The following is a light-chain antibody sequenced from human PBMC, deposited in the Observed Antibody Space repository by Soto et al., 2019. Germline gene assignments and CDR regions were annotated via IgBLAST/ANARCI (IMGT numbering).Light chain of an antibody. V-gene: IGKV3-20*01. Sequence: EIVLTQSPGTLSLSPGERATLSCRASQSVSSSYLAWYQQKPGQAPRLLIYGASSRATGIPDRFSGSGSGTDFTLTISRLEPEDFSVYYGQQYGSSPRTFGQGTKVVIK. CDR3: QQYGSSPRT. J-gene: IGKJ1*01. CDR1: QSVSSSY. CDR2: GAS.